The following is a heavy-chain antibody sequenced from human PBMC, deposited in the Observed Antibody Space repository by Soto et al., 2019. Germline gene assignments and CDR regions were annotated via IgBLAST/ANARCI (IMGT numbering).Heavy chain of an antibody. V-gene: IGHV3-11*06. D-gene: IGHD2-21*02. J-gene: IGHJ6*02. Sequence: GGSLSLSCAASGFTFSDYYMSWIRQAPGKGLEWVSYISSSSSYTNYADSVKGRFTISRDNAKNSLYLQMNSLRAEDTAVYYCARDRYYRVVTARYGMDVWGQGTTVTVSS. CDR1: GFTFSDYY. CDR2: ISSSSSYT. CDR3: ARDRYYRVVTARYGMDV.